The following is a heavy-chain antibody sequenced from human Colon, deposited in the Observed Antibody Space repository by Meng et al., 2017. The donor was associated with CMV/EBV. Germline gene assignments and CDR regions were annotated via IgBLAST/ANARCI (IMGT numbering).Heavy chain of an antibody. Sequence: GESLKISCAASGFTFSPYSMNWVRQAPGKGLEWVSGISGSGDDTYYADSVKGRFTISRDNSKNSLYLQMNSLRAEDTAVYYCAITGAGSFIYDYYGMDVWGQGTTVTVSS. D-gene: IGHD6-19*01. CDR1: GFTFSPYS. CDR2: ISGSGDDT. V-gene: IGHV3-23*01. J-gene: IGHJ6*02. CDR3: AITGAGSFIYDYYGMDV.